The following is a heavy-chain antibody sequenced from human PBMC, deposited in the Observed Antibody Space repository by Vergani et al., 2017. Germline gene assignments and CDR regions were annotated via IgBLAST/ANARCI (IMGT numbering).Heavy chain of an antibody. Sequence: EVQLVESGGGLVQPGGSLRLSCAASGFTFSSYEMNWVRQAPGKGLEWVSYISSSGSTIYYADSVKGRFTISRDNAKNSLYVQMNSLRAEDTAVYYCAGAKSPREGEYNWFDPWGQGTLVTVSS. CDR3: AGAKSPREGEYNWFDP. D-gene: IGHD3-16*01. V-gene: IGHV3-48*03. CDR1: GFTFSSYE. J-gene: IGHJ5*02. CDR2: ISSSGSTI.